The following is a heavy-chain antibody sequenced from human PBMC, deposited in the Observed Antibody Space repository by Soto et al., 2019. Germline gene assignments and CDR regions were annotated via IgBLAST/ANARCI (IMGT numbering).Heavy chain of an antibody. Sequence: SATLSLTCRVSDGSMNSDSSYWGWIRQPPGKGLEWIGVINHSGSTYHNLSLKGRVTMSVDASRNQFSLKLTSMTAADTAVYYCARLGGYVSVGYYYLWDSWGQGALVTVSS. CDR3: ARLGGYVSVGYYYLWDS. V-gene: IGHV4-39*01. J-gene: IGHJ4*02. CDR1: DGSMNSDSSY. CDR2: INHSGST. D-gene: IGHD3-22*01.